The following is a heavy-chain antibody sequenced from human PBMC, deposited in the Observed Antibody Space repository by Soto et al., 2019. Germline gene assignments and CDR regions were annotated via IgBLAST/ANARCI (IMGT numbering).Heavy chain of an antibody. D-gene: IGHD1-26*01. J-gene: IGHJ4*02. V-gene: IGHV1-3*01. CDR2: INVGNGNT. CDR3: AREGAHYTTLDH. Sequence: WAALKVSCKASGYTFTDYAIHWVRQAPGQGLEWMGWINVGNGNTGYSRKFQGRVTNARDMSASTAYVEVTSLTSEDTAIYYCAREGAHYTTLDHWGQGTLVTVSS. CDR1: GYTFTDYA.